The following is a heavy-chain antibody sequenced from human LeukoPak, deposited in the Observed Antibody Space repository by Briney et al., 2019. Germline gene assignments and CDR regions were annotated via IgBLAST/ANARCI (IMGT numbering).Heavy chain of an antibody. J-gene: IGHJ5*02. Sequence: PGGSLRLSCAASGFTFSSYAMSWVRQAPGKGLEWVSAISSSSSYIYYADSVKGRFTISRDNAKNSLYLQMNSLRAEDTALYYCAKAGAAAGTWWFDPWGQGTLVTVSS. CDR1: GFTFSSYA. CDR2: ISSSSSYI. D-gene: IGHD6-13*01. V-gene: IGHV3-21*04. CDR3: AKAGAAAGTWWFDP.